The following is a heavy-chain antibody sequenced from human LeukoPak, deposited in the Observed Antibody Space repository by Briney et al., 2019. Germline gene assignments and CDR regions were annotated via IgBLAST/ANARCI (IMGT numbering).Heavy chain of an antibody. CDR3: ARDQTTMVRGVIPGY. Sequence: GAPVKVSCKASGYTFTGYYMHWVRQAPGQGLEWMGWINPNSGGTNYAQKFQGRVTMTRDTSISTAYMELSRLRSDDTAVYYCARDQTTMVRGVIPGYWGQGTLVTVSS. D-gene: IGHD3-10*01. J-gene: IGHJ4*02. CDR1: GYTFTGYY. V-gene: IGHV1-2*02. CDR2: INPNSGGT.